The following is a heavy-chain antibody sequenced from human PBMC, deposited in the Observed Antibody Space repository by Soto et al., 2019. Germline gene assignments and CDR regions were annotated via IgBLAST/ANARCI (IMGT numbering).Heavy chain of an antibody. CDR2: IYYSGST. J-gene: IGHJ4*02. Sequence: AETLSLTCTVSGGSISSYYWSWIRQPPGKGLEWIGYIYYSGSTNYNPSLKSRVTISVDTSKNQFSLKLSSVTAADTAVYYCARAPRGNYGYPSYFDYWGQGTLVTVSS. CDR1: GGSISSYY. V-gene: IGHV4-59*01. CDR3: ARAPRGNYGYPSYFDY. D-gene: IGHD3-10*01.